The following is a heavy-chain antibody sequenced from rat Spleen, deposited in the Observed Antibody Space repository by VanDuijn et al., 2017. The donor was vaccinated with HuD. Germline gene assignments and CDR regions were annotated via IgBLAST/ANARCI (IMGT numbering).Heavy chain of an antibody. V-gene: IGHV3-3*01. CDR1: FYSITSSYR. J-gene: IGHJ2*01. CDR2: INSEGTT. Sequence: EVQLRESGPGLVKPSQSLSLTCSVTFYSITSSYRWSWIRKFPGNKLEWMGYINSEGTTNYNPSLKSRISITRDTSKNQFFLQVNSVTTEDTATYYCARDNNYKAYWGQGVMVTVSS. D-gene: IGHD1-10*01. CDR3: ARDNNYKAY.